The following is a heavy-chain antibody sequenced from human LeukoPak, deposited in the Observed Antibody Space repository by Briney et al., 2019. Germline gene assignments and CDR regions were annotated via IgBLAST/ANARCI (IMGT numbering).Heavy chain of an antibody. V-gene: IGHV3-66*04. J-gene: IGHJ1*01. CDR3: ASQGGIAGILGRNAEYFHH. Sequence: GGSLRLSCAASGFTVSNNYMSWVRQAPRKGLEWVSVIYSGGSTYYADSVKGRFTISRDNSKNTLYLQMNSLRAEDTAVYYCASQGGIAGILGRNAEYFHHWGQGTLVIVSS. CDR2: IYSGGST. CDR1: GFTVSNNY. D-gene: IGHD2-21*01.